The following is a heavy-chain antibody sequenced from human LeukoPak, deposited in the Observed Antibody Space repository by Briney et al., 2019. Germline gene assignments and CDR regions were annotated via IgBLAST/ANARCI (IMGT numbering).Heavy chain of an antibody. CDR1: GFIFSNYW. Sequence: GGSLRLSCAASGFIFSNYWMSWLRQAPGKGLEWVANIRQEGNKKNYVDSVEGRFTIYRDNVQNSVYLQMTSLRAEDTAVYYCATDTGHGYVESWGQGTLVTVSS. CDR2: IRQEGNKK. J-gene: IGHJ4*02. CDR3: ATDTGHGYVES. D-gene: IGHD4-17*01. V-gene: IGHV3-7*01.